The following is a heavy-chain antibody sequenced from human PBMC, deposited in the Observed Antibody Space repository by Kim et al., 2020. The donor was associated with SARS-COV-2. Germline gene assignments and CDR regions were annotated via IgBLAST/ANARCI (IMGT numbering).Heavy chain of an antibody. V-gene: IGHV3-21*01. CDR1: GFTFSSYS. CDR2: ISSSSSYI. CDR3: ARDYPDYGDTRGVFDI. D-gene: IGHD4-17*01. J-gene: IGHJ3*02. Sequence: GGSLRLSCAASGFTFSSYSMNWVRQAPGKGLEWVSSISSSSSYIYYADSVKGRFTISRDNAKNSLYLQMNSLRAEDTAVYYCARDYPDYGDTRGVFDIWGQGTMVTVSS.